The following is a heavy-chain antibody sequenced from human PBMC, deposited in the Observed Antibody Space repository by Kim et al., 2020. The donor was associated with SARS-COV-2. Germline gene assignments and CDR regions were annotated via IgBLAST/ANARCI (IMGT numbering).Heavy chain of an antibody. CDR2: IYHSGST. Sequence: SETLSLTCAVSGGSISSSNWWSWVRQPPGKGLEWIGEIYHSGSTNYNPSLKSRVTISVDKSKNQFSLKLSSVTAADTAVYYCARAPAPFYCSGGSCYSVYFDYWGQGTLVTVSS. D-gene: IGHD2-15*01. V-gene: IGHV4-4*02. CDR1: GGSISSSNW. J-gene: IGHJ4*02. CDR3: ARAPAPFYCSGGSCYSVYFDY.